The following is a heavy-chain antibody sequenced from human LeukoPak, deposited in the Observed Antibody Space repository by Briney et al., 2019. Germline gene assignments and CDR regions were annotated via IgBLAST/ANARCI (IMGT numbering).Heavy chain of an antibody. V-gene: IGHV3-20*04. D-gene: IGHD3-22*01. CDR3: ARVSEGSDSSGYTFDY. Sequence: RPGGSLRLSCAASGFTSDDYGMSWVRQAPGKGLEWVSGINWNGGSTGYADSVKGRFTISRDNAKNSLYLQMNSLRAEDTALYYCARVSEGSDSSGYTFDYWGQGTLVTVSS. J-gene: IGHJ4*02. CDR2: INWNGGST. CDR1: GFTSDDYG.